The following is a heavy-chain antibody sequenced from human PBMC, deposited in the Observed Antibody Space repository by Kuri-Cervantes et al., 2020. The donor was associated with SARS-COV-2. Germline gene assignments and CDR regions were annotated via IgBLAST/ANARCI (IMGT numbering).Heavy chain of an antibody. CDR1: GGSISSSSYY. J-gene: IGHJ3*02. Sequence: SETLSLTCTVSGGSISSSSYYWGWIRQPPGKGLEWIGEINHSGSTNYNPSLKSRVTISVDTSKNQFSLKLSSVTAADTAVHYCAREPRGSYGEAFDIWGQGTMVTVSS. V-gene: IGHV4-39*07. CDR3: AREPRGSYGEAFDI. D-gene: IGHD1-26*01. CDR2: INHSGST.